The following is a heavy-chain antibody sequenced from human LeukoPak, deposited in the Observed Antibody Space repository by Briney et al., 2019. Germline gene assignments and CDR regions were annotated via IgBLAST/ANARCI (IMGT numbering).Heavy chain of an antibody. V-gene: IGHV1-2*02. CDR2: INLNSGDR. Sequence: ASVKVSCKASGYTFTGYYMHWVRQAPGQGLEWMGWINLNSGDRNYAQKFQGRVTMTRDTSSSTAYMEVSRLRSDDTAVYYCARVSRLYHDTSGRIFDYWGQGTLVTVSS. CDR3: ARVSRLYHDTSGRIFDY. D-gene: IGHD3-22*01. CDR1: GYTFTGYY. J-gene: IGHJ4*02.